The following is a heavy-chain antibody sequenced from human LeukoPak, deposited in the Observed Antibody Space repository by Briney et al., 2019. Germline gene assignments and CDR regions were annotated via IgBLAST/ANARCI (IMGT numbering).Heavy chain of an antibody. J-gene: IGHJ4*02. V-gene: IGHV3-33*01. D-gene: IGHD3-10*01. Sequence: PGRSLRLSCAASGFTFSSYGMHWVRQAPGKGLEWVAAIWYDGSNKYYADSVKGRFTIPRDNSKNTLYLQMNSLRAEDTTVYYCARMTRHYYGSGSYPDYWGQGTLVTVSS. CDR2: IWYDGSNK. CDR3: ARMTRHYYGSGSYPDY. CDR1: GFTFSSYG.